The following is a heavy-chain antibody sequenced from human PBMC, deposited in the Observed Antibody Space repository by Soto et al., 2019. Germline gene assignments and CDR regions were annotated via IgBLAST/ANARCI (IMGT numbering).Heavy chain of an antibody. CDR2: ISGSGINT. V-gene: IGHV3-23*01. CDR3: AKGRGDYDYQPDN. J-gene: IGHJ4*02. D-gene: IGHD5-12*01. CDR1: GFTVSSNY. Sequence: GGSLRLPCAASGFTVSSNYMSWVRQAPGKGLEWVSGISGSGINTHYADSVKGRFSISRDNSKNTLYLQLNSLRAEDTAVYYCAKGRGDYDYQPDNWGQGTLVTVSS.